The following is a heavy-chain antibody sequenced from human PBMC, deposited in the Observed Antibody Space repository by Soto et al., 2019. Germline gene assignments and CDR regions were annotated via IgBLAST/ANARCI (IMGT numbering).Heavy chain of an antibody. V-gene: IGHV4-59*08. D-gene: IGHD6-19*01. CDR2: IYYSGST. Sequence: SETLSLTCTVSGGSISSYYWSWIRQPPGKGLEWIGYIYYSGSTNYNPSLKSRVTISVDTSKNQFSLKLSSVTAADTAVYYGARRSGWAYFDYWGQGTLVTVSS. J-gene: IGHJ4*02. CDR1: GGSISSYY. CDR3: ARRSGWAYFDY.